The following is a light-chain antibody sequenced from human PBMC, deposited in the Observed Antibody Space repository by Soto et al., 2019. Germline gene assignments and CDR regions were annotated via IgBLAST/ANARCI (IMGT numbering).Light chain of an antibody. V-gene: IGLV2-14*01. CDR2: DVT. CDR1: SSDVGGYNY. J-gene: IGLJ1*01. CDR3: SSYTSSSTPYV. Sequence: QSVLTQPASVSGSPGQSITISCTGTSSDVGGYNYVSWYQQHPVKAPKLMIYDVTNRPSGVSDRFSGSKSGNTASLTISGLQAVDEADYYCSSYTSSSTPYVFGTGTQLTVL.